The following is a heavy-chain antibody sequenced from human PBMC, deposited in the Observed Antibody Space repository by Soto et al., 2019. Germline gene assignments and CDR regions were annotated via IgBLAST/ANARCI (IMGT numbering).Heavy chain of an antibody. V-gene: IGHV4-59*01. D-gene: IGHD1-1*01. CDR2: VAYSGTT. J-gene: IGHJ5*02. CDR1: PGSISSSY. CDR3: AREAQDDYFVP. Sequence: QVQLQESGPGLVKPSETLTLTCTVSPGSISSSYWSWIRQPPGRGLDWIGHVAYSGTTKYNPSLQSRCSISVRTSKRQFSLRLTSVTAADTAVYYCAREAQDDYFVPWGQGIRVTVSS.